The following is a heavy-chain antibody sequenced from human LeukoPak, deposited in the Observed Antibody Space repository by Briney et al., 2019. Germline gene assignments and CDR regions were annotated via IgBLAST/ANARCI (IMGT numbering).Heavy chain of an antibody. Sequence: SQTLSLTCTVSGGSITSGTSYWNWIRQPAGKGPEWIGRIYHSGGTDYNPSLKSRVTMSLDTSKNQFSLTMNSVTAADSAVYFCASYREAYDLYPHGLDVWGRGTVVTVSS. CDR2: IYHSGGT. D-gene: IGHD5-24*01. CDR3: ASYREAYDLYPHGLDV. J-gene: IGHJ3*01. CDR1: GGSITSGTSY. V-gene: IGHV4-61*02.